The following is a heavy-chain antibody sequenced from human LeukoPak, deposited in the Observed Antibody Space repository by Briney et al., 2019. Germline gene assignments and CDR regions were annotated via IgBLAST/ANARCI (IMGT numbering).Heavy chain of an antibody. J-gene: IGHJ4*02. CDR2: INPDGSTT. D-gene: IGHD5-24*01. V-gene: IGHV3-74*01. CDR1: GFPFSRDS. Sequence: GGSLRLSCAASGFPFSRDSMHWVRQSPGKGLVWLSRINPDGSTTNYADSVKGRFTISRDNAKNTLYLQMNRLRDEDTAVYYCASDVAYKFDNWGLGTLVTISS. CDR3: ASDVAYKFDN.